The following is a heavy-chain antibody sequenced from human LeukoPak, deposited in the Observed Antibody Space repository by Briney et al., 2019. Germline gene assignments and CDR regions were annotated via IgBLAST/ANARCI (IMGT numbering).Heavy chain of an antibody. V-gene: IGHV3-53*01. CDR3: ARDRYDSSGYNFDY. J-gene: IGHJ4*02. Sequence: GGSLRLSCAASGFTVSSNYMSWVRQAPGKGLEWVSVIYSGGSTYYVDSVKGRFTISRDNSKNTLYLQMNSLRAEDTAVYYCARDRYDSSGYNFDYWGQGTLVTVSS. D-gene: IGHD3-22*01. CDR1: GFTVSSNY. CDR2: IYSGGST.